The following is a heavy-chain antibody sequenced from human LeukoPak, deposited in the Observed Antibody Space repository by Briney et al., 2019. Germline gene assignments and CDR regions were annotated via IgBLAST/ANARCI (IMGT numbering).Heavy chain of an antibody. J-gene: IGHJ4*02. Sequence: GGSLRLSCAASGFTFSSYAMSWVRQAPGKGLEWGSGISTSGGSSSYADSVKGRFTISRDNPRNTLYMQMNSLRAEDTALYYCAIMHPYYDGSGYWVQWVQGTLVTVSS. CDR3: AIMHPYYDGSGYWVQ. CDR1: GFTFSSYA. V-gene: IGHV3-23*01. CDR2: ISTSGGSS. D-gene: IGHD3-22*01.